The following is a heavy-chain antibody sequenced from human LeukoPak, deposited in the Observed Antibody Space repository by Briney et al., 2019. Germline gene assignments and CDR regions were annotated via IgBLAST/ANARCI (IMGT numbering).Heavy chain of an antibody. CDR2: IIPILGIA. D-gene: IGHD1/OR15-1a*01. J-gene: IGHJ3*02. V-gene: IGHV1-69*04. Sequence: GSSVKVSCKASGGTFSSYAISWVRQAPGQGLEWMGRIIPILGIANYAQKFQGRVTITADKSTSTAYMELSRLRSDDTAVYYCARNKLEGAFDIWGQGTMVTVSS. CDR1: GGTFSSYA. CDR3: ARNKLEGAFDI.